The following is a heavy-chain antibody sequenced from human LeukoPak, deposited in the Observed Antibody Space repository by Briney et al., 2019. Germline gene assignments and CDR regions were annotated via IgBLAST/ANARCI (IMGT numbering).Heavy chain of an antibody. Sequence: GGSLRLSCAASGFTFSSYWMSWVRQAPGKGLEWVADIKQDGSEKYYVDSVKGRFTISGDNARNSLYLQMNSLRAEDTAVYYCARDSPLGTDFDYWGQGTLVTVSS. CDR1: GFTFSSYW. D-gene: IGHD1-1*01. CDR3: ARDSPLGTDFDY. CDR2: IKQDGSEK. V-gene: IGHV3-7*03. J-gene: IGHJ4*02.